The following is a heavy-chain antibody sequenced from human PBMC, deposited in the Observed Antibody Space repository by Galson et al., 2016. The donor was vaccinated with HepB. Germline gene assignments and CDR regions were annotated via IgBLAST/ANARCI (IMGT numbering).Heavy chain of an antibody. D-gene: IGHD3-3*02. J-gene: IGHJ4*02. CDR3: ARVGAFMEWSLGY. CDR1: GFTFSSYW. V-gene: IGHV3-74*01. Sequence: SLRLSCAASGFTFSSYWMHWVRQAPGKGLVWVSRINSDGSSTSYADSVKGRFTISRDNAKNTLYLQMNSQRAEDTAVYYCARVGAFMEWSLGYWGQGTLVTVSS. CDR2: INSDGSST.